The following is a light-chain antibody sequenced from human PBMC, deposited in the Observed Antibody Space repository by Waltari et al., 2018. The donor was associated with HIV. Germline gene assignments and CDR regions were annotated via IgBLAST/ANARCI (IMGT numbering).Light chain of an antibody. CDR1: NIGSKS. V-gene: IGLV3-21*04. CDR2: ADD. Sequence: SYVLTQPPSVSVAPGETATVTCGGSNIGSKSVHWFQQKPGQAPALVIYADDDRPSGSPKRCAGSNAGDTATLTISRVEAGDEADYYCQVWDTMSGHWVFGGGTKLTVL. J-gene: IGLJ3*02. CDR3: QVWDTMSGHWV.